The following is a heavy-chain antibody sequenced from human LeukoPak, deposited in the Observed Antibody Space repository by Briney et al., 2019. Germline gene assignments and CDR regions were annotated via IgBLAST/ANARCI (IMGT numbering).Heavy chain of an antibody. CDR3: ARVQAKGAHILRFLEWLTWFDP. D-gene: IGHD3-3*01. CDR2: INPNSGGT. V-gene: IGHV1-2*02. J-gene: IGHJ5*02. Sequence: ASVKVSCKASGYTFTGYYMHWVRQAPGQGLEWMGWINPNSGGTNYAQRFQGRVTMTRDTSNSTAYMELRRLRSEDTAVYDCARVQAKGAHILRFLEWLTWFDPWGQGTLVTVSS. CDR1: GYTFTGYY.